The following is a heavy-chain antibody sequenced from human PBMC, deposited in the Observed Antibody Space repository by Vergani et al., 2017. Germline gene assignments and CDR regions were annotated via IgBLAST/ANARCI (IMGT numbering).Heavy chain of an antibody. CDR3: AVRPRVNLVGGEIVTKRTFDY. Sequence: QVQLQQWGAGVVKPSGTLSLTCAVFGESFSSFYWSWIRQPPGKELEWIGEINNDGHTNYNPSLESRVTVSIDTAKNQFSLKLMSVTAADTAMYYCAVRPRVNLVGGEIVTKRTFDYWSQGSLVTVSS. CDR2: INNDGHT. V-gene: IGHV4-34*02. D-gene: IGHD3-10*01. J-gene: IGHJ4*02. CDR1: GESFSSFY.